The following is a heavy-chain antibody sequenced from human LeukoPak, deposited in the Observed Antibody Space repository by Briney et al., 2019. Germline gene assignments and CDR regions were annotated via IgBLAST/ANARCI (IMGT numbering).Heavy chain of an antibody. CDR3: ARNRGYGGCDSDY. CDR1: GFSFSDYY. D-gene: IGHD5-12*01. CDR2: ISSSGTTI. J-gene: IGHJ4*02. V-gene: IGHV3-11*01. Sequence: PGGSLRLSCAASGFSFSDYYMSWIRQAPGKGLEWVSYISSSGTTIYYADSVKGRFTISRDNAKNSLYLQMNSLRAEDTAVYYCARNRGYGGCDSDYWGQGTLVTVSS.